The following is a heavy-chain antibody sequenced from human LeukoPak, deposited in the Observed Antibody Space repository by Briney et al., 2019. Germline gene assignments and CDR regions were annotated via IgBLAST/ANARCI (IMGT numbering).Heavy chain of an antibody. Sequence: GGSLRLSCAASGFTFSNSAMSWVRQAPGKGLEWVSGISGSGGNTYYADSVKGRFTISRDNSKNTLYLQMNSLRAEDTAVYYCAREDGSSGWEQTDYWGQGTLVTVSS. D-gene: IGHD6-19*01. V-gene: IGHV3-23*01. CDR2: ISGSGGNT. CDR1: GFTFSNSA. J-gene: IGHJ4*02. CDR3: AREDGSSGWEQTDY.